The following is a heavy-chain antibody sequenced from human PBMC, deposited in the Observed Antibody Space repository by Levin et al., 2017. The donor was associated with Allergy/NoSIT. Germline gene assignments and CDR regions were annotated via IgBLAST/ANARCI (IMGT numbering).Heavy chain of an antibody. V-gene: IGHV3-7*01. D-gene: IGHD3-10*01. J-gene: IGHJ4*02. CDR2: IKQDGSDK. Sequence: RAGGSLRLSCAASGITFSSNWMSWVRQAPGKGLEWVANIKQDGSDKYYVDSVKGRFTISRDNAKNSLYLQMNSLRAEDTAVYYCARFNYYGSGSPFDYWGQGTLVTVSS. CDR1: GITFSSNW. CDR3: ARFNYYGSGSPFDY.